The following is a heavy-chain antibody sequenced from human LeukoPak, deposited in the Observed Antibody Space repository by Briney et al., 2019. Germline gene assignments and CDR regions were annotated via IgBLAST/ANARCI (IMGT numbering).Heavy chain of an antibody. V-gene: IGHV4-59*12. J-gene: IGHJ6*02. CDR3: AREDRYGMDV. Sequence: SETLSLTCTVSGASISSYYWSWIRQPPGKGLEWTGGIYYSGSTFYNPSLKSRVTISVDTSKKQFSLKVSSVTAADTAVYYCAREDRYGMDVWGQGTTVTVSS. CDR2: IYYSGST. CDR1: GASISSYY.